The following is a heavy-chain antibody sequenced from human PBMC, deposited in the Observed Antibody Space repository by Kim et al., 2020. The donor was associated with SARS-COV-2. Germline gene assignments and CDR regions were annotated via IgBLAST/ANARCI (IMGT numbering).Heavy chain of an antibody. CDR3: ARDSTGDFWSGSSPVYYYYGMDV. V-gene: IGHV4-31*03. D-gene: IGHD3-3*01. CDR1: GGSISSGCYY. CDR2: IYYSGST. J-gene: IGHJ6*02. Sequence: SETLSLTCTVSGGSISSGCYYWSWIRQHPGKGLEWIGYIYYSGSTYYNPSLKSRVTISVDTSKNQFSLKLSSVTAADTAVYYCARDSTGDFWSGSSPVYYYYGMDVWGQGTTVTVSS.